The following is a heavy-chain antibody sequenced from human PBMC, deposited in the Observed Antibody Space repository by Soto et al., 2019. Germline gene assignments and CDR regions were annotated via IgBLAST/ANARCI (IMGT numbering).Heavy chain of an antibody. D-gene: IGHD4-17*01. CDR1: GFTFSSYG. V-gene: IGHV3-33*01. J-gene: IGHJ4*02. CDR3: ARDGGGDDYGNYRLGYYFDY. Sequence: GGSLRLSCAASGFTFSSYGMHWVRQAPGKGLEWVAVIWYDGSNKYYADSVKGRFTISRDNSKNTLYLQMNSLRAEDTAVDYCARDGGGDDYGNYRLGYYFDYWGQGTLVTVSS. CDR2: IWYDGSNK.